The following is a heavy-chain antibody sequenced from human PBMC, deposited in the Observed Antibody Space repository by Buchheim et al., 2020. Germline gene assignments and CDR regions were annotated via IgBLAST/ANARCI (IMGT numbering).Heavy chain of an antibody. J-gene: IGHJ6*02. CDR2: INAGNGNT. CDR1: GYTFTSYA. Sequence: QVQLVQSGAEVKKPGASVKVSCKASGYTFTSYAMHWVRQAPGQRLEWMGWINAGNGNTKYSQKFQGRVTITRDTSASTASMELSSLRSEDTAVYYCATYYYDSSGYYPDYYYYYGMDVWGQGTT. V-gene: IGHV1-3*01. D-gene: IGHD3-22*01. CDR3: ATYYYDSSGYYPDYYYYYGMDV.